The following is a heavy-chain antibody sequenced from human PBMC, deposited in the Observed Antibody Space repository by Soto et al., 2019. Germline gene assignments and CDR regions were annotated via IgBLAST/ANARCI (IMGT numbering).Heavy chain of an antibody. CDR2: IWYDGSNK. D-gene: IGHD4-17*01. Sequence: QVQLVESGGGVVQPGRSLRLSCAASGFTFSSYGMHWVRKAPGKGLEWVAVIWYDGSNKYYADSVKGRFTISRDNSKNTLYLQMNSLRAEETAVYYCARSMTTVTNYYYYGMDVWGQGTTVTVSS. J-gene: IGHJ6*02. V-gene: IGHV3-33*01. CDR3: ARSMTTVTNYYYYGMDV. CDR1: GFTFSSYG.